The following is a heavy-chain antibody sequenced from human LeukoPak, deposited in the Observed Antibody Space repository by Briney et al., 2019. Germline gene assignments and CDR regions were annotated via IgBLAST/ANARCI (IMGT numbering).Heavy chain of an antibody. Sequence: ASVSVSFKASGGIFIIYAISWVRQAPGQGLEWMGRIIPILGIANYAQKFQCRVTITADNSTSTAYMDLSSLRSEDTAVYYCARDLPPYYFDYWGQGTLVTVSS. J-gene: IGHJ4*02. CDR1: GGIFIIYA. CDR3: ARDLPPYYFDY. V-gene: IGHV1-69*04. CDR2: IIPILGIA.